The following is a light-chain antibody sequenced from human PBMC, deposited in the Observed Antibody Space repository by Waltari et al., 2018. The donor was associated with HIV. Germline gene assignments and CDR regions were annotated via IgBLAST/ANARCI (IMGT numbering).Light chain of an antibody. CDR1: QSVSSY. J-gene: IGKJ4*01. CDR3: QQHYNWAPHT. Sequence: DIVMTQSPATLSAFPGDRATLSCRASQSVSSYLAWYQQKPGKAPRPLIYGASTRPLGIPARWSGGGSGTEYILTISSRQHEDDAVSYCQQHYNWAPHTFGGGTKVEI. V-gene: IGKV3-15*01. CDR2: GAS.